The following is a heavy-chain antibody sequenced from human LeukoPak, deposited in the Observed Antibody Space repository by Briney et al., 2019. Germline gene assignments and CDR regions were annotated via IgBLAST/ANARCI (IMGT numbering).Heavy chain of an antibody. CDR1: GFSFTNYW. D-gene: IGHD3-22*01. Sequence: GGSLRLSCAASGFSFTNYWMHWVRQAPGKGLEWVSSISSSSRDINYADSVKGRFTISRDNAWNSLYLQMNSLRAEDTAVYYCARDSDSSGHYYMDYFDYWGQGALVTVSS. V-gene: IGHV3-21*01. J-gene: IGHJ4*02. CDR3: ARDSDSSGHYYMDYFDY. CDR2: ISSSSRDI.